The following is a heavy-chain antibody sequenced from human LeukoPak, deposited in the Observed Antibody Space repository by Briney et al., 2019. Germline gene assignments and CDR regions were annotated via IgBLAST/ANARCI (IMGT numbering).Heavy chain of an antibody. CDR2: IYRGGET. Sequence: GGSLRLSCAASGITVSSNYITWVRRAPGKGLECVSVIYRGGETYYADSVKGRFTISRDNSKNTLYLQMNSLRAEDTAVYYCARGPGGYYDNWGQGTLVTVSS. CDR3: ARGPGGYYDN. V-gene: IGHV3-53*01. CDR1: GITVSSNY. D-gene: IGHD3-22*01. J-gene: IGHJ4*02.